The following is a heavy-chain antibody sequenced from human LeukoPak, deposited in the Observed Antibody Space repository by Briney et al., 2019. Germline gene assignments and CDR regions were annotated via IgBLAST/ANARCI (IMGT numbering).Heavy chain of an antibody. D-gene: IGHD6-19*01. CDR2: IRSKAYGGTT. CDR1: GFTLGDYA. V-gene: IGHV3-49*04. J-gene: IGHJ1*01. Sequence: GWSLRLSYTASGFTLGDYALSWVRQAPGKGLEWVGFIRSKAYGGTTEYAASVKGRFTISRDHSKSIAYLQMDSMNTEDTAVYYCTRGSSGWYVSQHWGQGTLVTVSS. CDR3: TRGSSGWYVSQH.